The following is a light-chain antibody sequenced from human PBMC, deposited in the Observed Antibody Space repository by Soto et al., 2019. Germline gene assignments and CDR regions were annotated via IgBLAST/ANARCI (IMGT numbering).Light chain of an antibody. CDR2: GAF. CDR1: QSVTGAY. J-gene: IGKJ1*01. Sequence: EIVMTQSPGTPPLSPGQRATLFCRASQSVTGAYLAWYQQKPGQAPRLLIYGAFRRATGIPDRFSGSGSGTDFTLTISRLEPEDFAVYYCQQYGSSPLTFGHGTKVEI. V-gene: IGKV3-20*01. CDR3: QQYGSSPLT.